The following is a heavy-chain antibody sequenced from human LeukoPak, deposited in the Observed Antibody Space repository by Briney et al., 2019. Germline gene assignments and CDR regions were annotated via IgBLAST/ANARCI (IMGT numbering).Heavy chain of an antibody. V-gene: IGHV3-23*01. CDR2: ISDSGGRT. CDR3: AKDLTTGTTIWSFDY. Sequence: GGSLRLSCAASGFTFSSYAMCWARQAPGKGLEWVSAISDSGGRTNYADSVKGRFTISRDNSKNTLYLQMNSLRAEDTAVYYCAKDLTTGTTIWSFDYWGQGTLVTVSS. J-gene: IGHJ4*02. CDR1: GFTFSSYA. D-gene: IGHD1-26*01.